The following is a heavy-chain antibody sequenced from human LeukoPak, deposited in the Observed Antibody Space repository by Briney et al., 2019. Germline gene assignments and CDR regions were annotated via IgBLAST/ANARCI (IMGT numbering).Heavy chain of an antibody. V-gene: IGHV3-48*03. J-gene: IGHJ4*02. CDR3: TTGGTVTFDY. Sequence: GGSLRLSCAASGFTFSSYEMNWVRQAPGKGLEWVSYISSSGSTIYYAAPVKGRFTISRDDSKNTLYLQMNSLKTEDTAVYYCTTGGTVTFDYWGQGTLVTVSS. CDR1: GFTFSSYE. CDR2: ISSSGSTI. D-gene: IGHD4-17*01.